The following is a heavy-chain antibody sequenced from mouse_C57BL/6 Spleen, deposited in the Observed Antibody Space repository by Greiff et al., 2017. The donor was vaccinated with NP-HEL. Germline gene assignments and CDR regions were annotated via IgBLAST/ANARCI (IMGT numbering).Heavy chain of an antibody. V-gene: IGHV1-42*01. CDR1: GYSFPGYY. J-gene: IGHJ2*01. CDR3: ARGGGYFDY. D-gene: IGHD1-1*02. Sequence: EVQLQQSGPELVKPGASVKISCKASGYSFPGYYMNWVKQSPEKSLEWIGEINPSTGGTTYNQKFKAKATLTVDKSSSTAYMQLKSLTSEDSAVYYCARGGGYFDYWGQGTTLTVSS. CDR2: INPSTGGT.